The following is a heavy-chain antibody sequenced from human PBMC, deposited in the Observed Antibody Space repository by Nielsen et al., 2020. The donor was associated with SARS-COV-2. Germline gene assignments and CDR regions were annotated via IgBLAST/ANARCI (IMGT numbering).Heavy chain of an antibody. CDR1: GGSITSGDYY. CDR3: ARPPDT. V-gene: IGHV4-61*08. J-gene: IGHJ3*01. CDR2: IHYSGRT. Sequence: SETLSLTCSVSGGSITSGDYYWSWIRQPPGKGPEWIGYIHYSGRTTYNPSLKSRVTISIDTSKNQFSLKLTSVTAADTAVYYCARPPDTWGQGTLVAVPS.